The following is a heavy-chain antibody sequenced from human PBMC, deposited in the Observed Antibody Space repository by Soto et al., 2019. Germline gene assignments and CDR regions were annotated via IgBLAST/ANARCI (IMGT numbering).Heavy chain of an antibody. J-gene: IGHJ5*02. Sequence: GGSLRLSCAVSGFTFSSYVLSCVRQAPGKGLEWFSAISGSGGSTYYADSVKGRFTISRDNSKNTLYLQMNSLRADDTAVYYCAKVGYYDSSGHNWFDPWGQGT. CDR2: ISGSGGST. V-gene: IGHV3-23*01. D-gene: IGHD3-22*01. CDR3: AKVGYYDSSGHNWFDP. CDR1: GFTFSSYV.